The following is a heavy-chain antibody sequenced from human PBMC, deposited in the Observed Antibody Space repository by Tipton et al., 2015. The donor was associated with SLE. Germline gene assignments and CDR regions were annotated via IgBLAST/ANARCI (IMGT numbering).Heavy chain of an antibody. Sequence: TLSLTCSVSGGSISTNSWSWIRQPPGKRLESIGSVFYTGNTQYNPSLKGRVTISVDLSKNQFSLKLTSVTTAGTAVYYCARDKADSGCLDYWGQGTLVTVDS. D-gene: IGHD6-25*01. J-gene: IGHJ4*02. V-gene: IGHV4-59*01. CDR1: GGSISTNS. CDR2: VFYTGNT. CDR3: ARDKADSGCLDY.